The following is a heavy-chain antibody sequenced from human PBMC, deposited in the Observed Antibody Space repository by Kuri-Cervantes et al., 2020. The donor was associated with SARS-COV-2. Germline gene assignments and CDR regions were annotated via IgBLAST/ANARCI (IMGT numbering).Heavy chain of an antibody. Sequence: SETLSLTCTVSGGSISSYYWSWIRQPPGKGLEWIGYIYYSGSTNYNPSLKSRVTISVDTSKNQFSLKLSSVTAADTAVYFCARDCSSGSCLSNFNYWGQGTLVTVSS. CDR2: IYYSGST. CDR1: GGSISSYY. V-gene: IGHV4-59*01. J-gene: IGHJ4*02. D-gene: IGHD2-15*01. CDR3: ARDCSSGSCLSNFNY.